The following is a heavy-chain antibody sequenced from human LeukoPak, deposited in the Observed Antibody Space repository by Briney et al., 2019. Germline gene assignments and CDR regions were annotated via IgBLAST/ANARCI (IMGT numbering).Heavy chain of an antibody. D-gene: IGHD3-10*01. CDR3: ASYYYGSGNYNWFDP. J-gene: IGHJ5*02. CDR2: IYYSGST. V-gene: IGHV4-61*01. CDR1: GGSVSSGSYY. Sequence: SETLSLTCTVSGGSVSSGSYYWSWIRQPPGKGLEWIAYIYYSGSTNYNPSLKSRVTISVDTSKNQFSLKLSSVTAADTAVYYCASYYYGSGNYNWFDPWGQGTLVTVSS.